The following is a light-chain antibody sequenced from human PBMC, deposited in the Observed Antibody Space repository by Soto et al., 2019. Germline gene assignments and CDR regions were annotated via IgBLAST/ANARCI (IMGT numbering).Light chain of an antibody. CDR1: QSVSSN. V-gene: IGKV3-15*01. CDR3: QQYNSYPWT. J-gene: IGKJ1*01. CDR2: GAS. Sequence: EIVMTQSPATQPVSPGERETVSCTASQSVSSNLAWYQQKPGQAPRLLIYGASTRATGIPARFSGSGSGTEFTLTISTLQPEDFGTYYCQQYNSYPWTFGQGTKVEIK.